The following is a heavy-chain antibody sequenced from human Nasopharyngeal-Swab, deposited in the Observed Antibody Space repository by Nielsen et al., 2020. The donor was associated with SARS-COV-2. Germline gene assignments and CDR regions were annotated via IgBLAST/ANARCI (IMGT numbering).Heavy chain of an antibody. Sequence: GGSLRLSCAASGFIFSAFAIHWVRQPSGKGLEWFGRIGDKDRNYATTYGASVQGRFTITRDDSKNTAFLQMDSLKTEDTALYYCTTDFYFDYWGQGTLVTVSS. J-gene: IGHJ4*02. CDR1: GFIFSAFA. CDR2: IGDKDRNYAT. V-gene: IGHV3-73*01. CDR3: TTDFYFDY.